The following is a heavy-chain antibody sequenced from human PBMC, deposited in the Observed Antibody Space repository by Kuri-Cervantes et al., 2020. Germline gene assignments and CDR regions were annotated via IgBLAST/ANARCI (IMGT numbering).Heavy chain of an antibody. CDR1: GGSFSGYY. D-gene: IGHD3-10*01. J-gene: IGHJ4*02. CDR2: INHSGST. V-gene: IGHV4-34*01. CDR3: ARRAVGVTRALRD. Sequence: SQTFSLTCAVYGGSFSGYYWSWIRQPPGKGLEWIGEINHSGSTNYNPSLKSRVTISVDTSKNQFSLKLSSVTAADTAVYYCARRAVGVTRALRDWGQGTLVTVSS.